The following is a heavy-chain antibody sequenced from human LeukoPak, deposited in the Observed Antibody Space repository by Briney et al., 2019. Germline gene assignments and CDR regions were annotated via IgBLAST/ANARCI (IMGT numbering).Heavy chain of an antibody. CDR1: GGSFSGYY. Sequence: SETLSLTCAVYGGSFSGYYWSWIRQPPGKGLEWIGEINHSGSTNYNPSLKSRVTISVDTSKNQFSLKLSSVTAADTAVYYCARGVVGSGGFWIDPWGQGTLVTVSS. J-gene: IGHJ5*02. D-gene: IGHD3-16*01. CDR2: INHSGST. CDR3: ARGVVGSGGFWIDP. V-gene: IGHV4-34*01.